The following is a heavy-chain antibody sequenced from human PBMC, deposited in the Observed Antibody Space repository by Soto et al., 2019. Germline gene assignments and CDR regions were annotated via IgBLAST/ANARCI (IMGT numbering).Heavy chain of an antibody. D-gene: IGHD1-1*01. CDR3: ARVRLERHKWFDP. CDR2: IYSNGNT. J-gene: IGHJ5*02. V-gene: IGHV4-59*01. Sequence: SETLSLTCSVSGGSISNFYWSWIRQPPGKGLEWIGYIYSNGNTNYNPSLKSRVSISLDTSKNQFSLKLTSVTAADTAVYYCARVRLERHKWFDPWGQGTLVTVSS. CDR1: GGSISNFY.